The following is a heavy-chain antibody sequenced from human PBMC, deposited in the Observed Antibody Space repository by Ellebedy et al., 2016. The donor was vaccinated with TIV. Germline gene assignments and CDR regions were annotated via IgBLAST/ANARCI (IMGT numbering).Heavy chain of an antibody. CDR1: GFTFSTYG. D-gene: IGHD4-11*01. CDR3: ARDGGPAWYSSDYPRGDY. CDR2: VSSSSSTI. V-gene: IGHV3-48*02. Sequence: GESLKISXVASGFTFSTYGMSWVRQAPGKGPEWISYVSSSSSTIYYAGSVRGRFTISRDNAKNSLYLQMNSLRDEDTAVYYCARDGGPAWYSSDYPRGDYWGQGTLVTVSS. J-gene: IGHJ4*02.